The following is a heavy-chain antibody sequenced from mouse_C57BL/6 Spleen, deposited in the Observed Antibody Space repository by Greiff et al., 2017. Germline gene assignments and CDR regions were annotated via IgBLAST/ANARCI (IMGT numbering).Heavy chain of an antibody. J-gene: IGHJ2*01. CDR3: ASDYYGSRGLLGY. V-gene: IGHV1-72*01. CDR2: IDPISGGT. CDR1: GYTFTSYW. D-gene: IGHD1-1*01. Sequence: VQLQQPGAELVKPGASVKLSCKASGYTFTSYWMHWVKQRPGRGLEWIGRIDPISGGTKYNEKFKSKATLTVDKPSSTAYMQLSSLSSEDSAVYYCASDYYGSRGLLGYWGQGTTLTVSS.